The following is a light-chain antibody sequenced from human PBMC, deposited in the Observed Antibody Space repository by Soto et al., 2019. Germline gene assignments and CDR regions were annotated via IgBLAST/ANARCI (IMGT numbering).Light chain of an antibody. V-gene: IGKV4-1*01. CDR3: QQYYSTPLLT. CDR2: WAS. Sequence: DIVMTQSPDSLAVSLGERATINCKSSQSVLYSSNNKNYLAWYQQKPGQPPKLLIYWASTRESGVPDRFSGSGSGTDFTHTISRLQAEDVAVYYCQQYYSTPLLTFGGGTKVEIK. J-gene: IGKJ4*01. CDR1: QSVLYSSNNKNY.